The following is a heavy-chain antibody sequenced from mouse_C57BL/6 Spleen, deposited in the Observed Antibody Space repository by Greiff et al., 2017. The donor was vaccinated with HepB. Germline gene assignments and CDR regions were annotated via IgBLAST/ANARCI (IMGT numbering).Heavy chain of an antibody. Sequence: VQLQQSVAELVRPGASVKLSCTASGFNIKNTYMHWVKQRPEQGLEWIGRIDPANGNTKYAPKFQGKATITAETSSNTAYLQLGSLTSEDTAIYYCGVGPIYDGYWDAMDDWGQGTSVTVAS. D-gene: IGHD2-3*01. CDR1: GFNIKNTY. CDR3: GVGPIYDGYWDAMDD. J-gene: IGHJ4*01. CDR2: IDPANGNT. V-gene: IGHV14-3*01.